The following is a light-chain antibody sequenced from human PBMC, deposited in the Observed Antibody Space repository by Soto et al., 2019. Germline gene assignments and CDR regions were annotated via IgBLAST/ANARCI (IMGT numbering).Light chain of an antibody. V-gene: IGKV1-9*01. Sequence: DIQLTQSPSFLSASVGDTVTITCRASQDMGNYLAWYQQKPGKATKLLIYSASTLQGGVPSRFSGSGAGTEFTLTISNLQPEEFAVYHCQQLFRYPISFGQGTRLVI. CDR3: QQLFRYPIS. J-gene: IGKJ5*01. CDR1: QDMGNY. CDR2: SAS.